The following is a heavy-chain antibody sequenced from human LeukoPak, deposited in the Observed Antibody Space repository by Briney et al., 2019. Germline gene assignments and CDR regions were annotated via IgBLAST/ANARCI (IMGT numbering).Heavy chain of an antibody. V-gene: IGHV3-30*18. Sequence: GGSLRLSCAASGFTFSSYGVHWVRQAPGKGLEWVAVISYDGSNKYYADSVKGRFTISRDNSKNTLYLQMNSLRAEDTAVYFCAKGEDDSTGYYLMGFDYWGQGTLVTVSS. CDR1: GFTFSSYG. D-gene: IGHD3-22*01. CDR2: ISYDGSNK. CDR3: AKGEDDSTGYYLMGFDY. J-gene: IGHJ4*02.